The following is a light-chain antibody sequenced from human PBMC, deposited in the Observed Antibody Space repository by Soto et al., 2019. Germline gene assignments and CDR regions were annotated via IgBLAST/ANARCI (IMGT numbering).Light chain of an antibody. V-gene: IGKV3-15*01. Sequence: EIVMTQSPATLSVSPGERATLSCRASQSLYSNLAWYQQKPGQSPRLLIYATSTRATGIPARFSGSGSVTDFTLTISSLHSEDFPLYYCQQYSKWPLTFGGGTKVLIK. CDR3: QQYSKWPLT. CDR2: ATS. CDR1: QSLYSN. J-gene: IGKJ4*02.